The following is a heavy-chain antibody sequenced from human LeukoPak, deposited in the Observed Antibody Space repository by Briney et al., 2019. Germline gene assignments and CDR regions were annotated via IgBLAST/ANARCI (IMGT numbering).Heavy chain of an antibody. D-gene: IGHD3-10*02. J-gene: IGHJ4*02. CDR1: GYTFTGYY. V-gene: IGHV1-2*02. CDR3: ARGSYVTSLDY. CDR2: VVPNSGDT. Sequence: ASVKVSCKASGYTFTGYYMHWVRQAPGQGLEWMGWVVPNSGDTNYAQRFQGRVTMTRDTSISTVYMELSSLRSDDTAVYYCARGSYVTSLDYWGQGTLVAVSS.